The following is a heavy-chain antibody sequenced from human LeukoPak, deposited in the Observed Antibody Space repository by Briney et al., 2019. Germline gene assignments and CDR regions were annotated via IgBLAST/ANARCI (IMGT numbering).Heavy chain of an antibody. D-gene: IGHD6-13*01. V-gene: IGHV1-8*03. J-gene: IGHJ3*02. CDR3: ARVSSSWGNDAFDI. CDR2: MNPNSGNT. CDR1: GYTFTGYY. Sequence: ASVKVSCKASGYTFTGYYMHWVRQAPGQGLEWMGWMNPNSGNTGYAQKFQGRVTITRNTSISTAYMELSSLRSEDTAVYYCARVSSSWGNDAFDIWGQGTMVTVSS.